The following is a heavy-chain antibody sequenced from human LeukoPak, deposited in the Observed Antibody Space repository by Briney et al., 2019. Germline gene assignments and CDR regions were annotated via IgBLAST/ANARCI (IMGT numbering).Heavy chain of an antibody. D-gene: IGHD3-22*01. CDR1: GYTFTSYD. CDR3: ARNYDSSGHFDY. V-gene: IGHV1-8*03. Sequence: GASVKVSCKASGYTFTSYDINWVRQATGQGLEWMGWMNPNSGNTGYAQKFQGRVTITRNTSISTACMELSSLRSEDTAVYYCARNYDSSGHFDYWGQGTLVTVSS. CDR2: MNPNSGNT. J-gene: IGHJ4*02.